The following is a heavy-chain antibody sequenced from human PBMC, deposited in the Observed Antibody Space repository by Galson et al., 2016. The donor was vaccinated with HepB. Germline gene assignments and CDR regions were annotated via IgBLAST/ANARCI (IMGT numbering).Heavy chain of an antibody. CDR1: GFTFSSYS. J-gene: IGHJ4*02. CDR3: ARVRGDYGGTYDS. CDR2: FSSSTGNI. D-gene: IGHD4-23*01. Sequence: SLRLSCAASGFTFSSYSMNWVRQAPGKGLEWVSYFSSSTGNILYPDSVKGRFTVSRGNAKNSLYLLMNSLRAEETAVYYCARVRGDYGGTYDSWGQGTLVTVSS. V-gene: IGHV3-48*04.